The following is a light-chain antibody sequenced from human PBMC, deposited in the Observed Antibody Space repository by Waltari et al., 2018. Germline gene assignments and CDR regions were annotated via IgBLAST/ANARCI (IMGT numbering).Light chain of an antibody. CDR3: QQRSNWPLT. J-gene: IGKJ4*01. Sequence: EIVLTQSPATLSLSPGERATRSCRASQSVSSYLAWYQQKPGQAPRLLIYDASNRATGIPARFSGSGSGTDFTITISSLEPEDFAVYYCQQRSNWPLTFGGGTKVEIK. CDR1: QSVSSY. CDR2: DAS. V-gene: IGKV3-11*01.